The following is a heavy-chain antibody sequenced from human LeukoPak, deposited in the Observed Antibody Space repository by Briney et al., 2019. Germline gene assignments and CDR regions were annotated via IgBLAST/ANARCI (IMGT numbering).Heavy chain of an antibody. V-gene: IGHV3-7*01. J-gene: IGHJ4*02. CDR3: AREYNWNSGGLIDY. D-gene: IGHD1-7*01. CDR1: GFTFGDYA. Sequence: GGSLRLSCTDSGFTFGDYAMSWFRQAPGKGLEWVANIKQDGSEKYYVDSVKGRFTISRDNAKNSLYLQMNSLRAEDTAVYYCAREYNWNSGGLIDYWGQGTLVTVSS. CDR2: IKQDGSEK.